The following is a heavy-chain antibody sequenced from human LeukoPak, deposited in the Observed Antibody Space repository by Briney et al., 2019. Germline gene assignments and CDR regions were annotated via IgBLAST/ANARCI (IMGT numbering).Heavy chain of an antibody. CDR2: ISAYNGNT. CDR1: GYTFTSYG. CDR3: AREDYGGTAYYYYYYGMDV. Sequence: GASVKVSCKASGYTFTSYGISWVRQAPGQGLEWMGWISAYNGNTNYAQKLQGRVTMTTDTSTSTAYMELRSLRSDGTAVYYCAREDYGGTAYYYYYYGMDVWGQGTTVTVSS. D-gene: IGHD4-23*01. V-gene: IGHV1-18*01. J-gene: IGHJ6*02.